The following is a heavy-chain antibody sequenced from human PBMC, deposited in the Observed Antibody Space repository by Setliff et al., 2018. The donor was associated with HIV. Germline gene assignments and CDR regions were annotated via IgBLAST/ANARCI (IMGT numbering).Heavy chain of an antibody. Sequence: LSLTCAVYGGSFSGYWSWIRQSPGKGLEWVGTIYQNGNTYYSPSLESRVSVSMDMSRNQFSVKLNSATAADTAVYYCARQAWHYDRDGYFIDYWGQGKLVTVSS. V-gene: IGHV4-34*01. CDR2: IYQNGNT. D-gene: IGHD3-22*01. J-gene: IGHJ4*02. CDR3: ARQAWHYDRDGYFIDY. CDR1: GGSFSGY.